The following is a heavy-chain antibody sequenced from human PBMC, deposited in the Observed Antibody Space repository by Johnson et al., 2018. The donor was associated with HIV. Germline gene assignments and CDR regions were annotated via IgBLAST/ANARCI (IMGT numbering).Heavy chain of an antibody. J-gene: IGHJ3*01. CDR3: ARTYSTSSDDAFDV. D-gene: IGHD6-6*01. CDR2: ISWNSGSI. V-gene: IGHV3-9*01. Sequence: VQLVESGGGLVQPGRSLRLSCAASGFTFDDYAMHWVRQAPGKGLEWVSGISWNSGSIGYADSVKGRFTISRDNAKNSLYLQMNSLRAEDTAVYYCARTYSTSSDDAFDVWGKGTMVTVSS. CDR1: GFTFDDYA.